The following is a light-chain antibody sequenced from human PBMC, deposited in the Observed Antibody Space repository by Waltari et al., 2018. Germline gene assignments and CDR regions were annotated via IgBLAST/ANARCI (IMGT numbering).Light chain of an antibody. CDR1: QSVSSN. Sequence: EIVMTQSPATLSVSPAERATLPCRASQSVSSNLDWYQQKPGQAPRLLIYGAPTRATGIPARFSGSGSGTEFTLTISSLQSEDFAVYYCQHYNNWRTLTFGGGTKVEIK. J-gene: IGKJ4*01. CDR2: GAP. CDR3: QHYNNWRTLT. V-gene: IGKV3-15*01.